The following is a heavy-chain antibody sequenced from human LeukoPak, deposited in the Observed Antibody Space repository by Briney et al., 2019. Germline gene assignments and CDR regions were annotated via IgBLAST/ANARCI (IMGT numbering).Heavy chain of an antibody. Sequence: ASVKVSCKASGYTFTSYYMHWVRQAPGQGLEWKGMINPSGGSTSYAQKFQGRVTMTRDTSTSTVYMELSSLRSEDTAVYYCARFIVSGGYFDYWGQGTLVTVSS. J-gene: IGHJ4*02. V-gene: IGHV1-46*01. CDR2: INPSGGST. CDR1: GYTFTSYY. D-gene: IGHD2-21*01. CDR3: ARFIVSGGYFDY.